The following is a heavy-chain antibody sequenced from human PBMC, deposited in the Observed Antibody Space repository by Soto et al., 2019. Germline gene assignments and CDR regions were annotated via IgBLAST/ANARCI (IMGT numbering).Heavy chain of an antibody. CDR3: ARQSGLEWLYYYYYYMDV. CDR1: GFTFSSYS. J-gene: IGHJ6*03. D-gene: IGHD3-3*01. Sequence: GGSLRLSCAASGFTFSSYSMNWVRQAPGKGLEWVSSISSSSSYIYYADSVKGRFTISRDNAKNSLYLQMNSLRAEDTAVYYCARQSGLEWLYYYYYYMDVWGKGTTVTVSS. CDR2: ISSSSSYI. V-gene: IGHV3-21*01.